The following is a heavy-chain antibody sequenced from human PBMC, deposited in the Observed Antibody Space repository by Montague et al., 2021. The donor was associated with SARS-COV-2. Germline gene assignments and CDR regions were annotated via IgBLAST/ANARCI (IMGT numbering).Heavy chain of an antibody. D-gene: IGHD4-23*01. CDR2: IKPDESEK. CDR1: GFTSSNIW. V-gene: IGHV3-7*01. J-gene: IGHJ6*02. Sequence: SLRLSCAASGFTSSNIWMSWVRQAPGKGLEWVANIKPDESEKHYVDSVKGRFSISRDNAKNSLYLQMDNLRAEDTAIYYCAKNGGAHGLDVWGQGTSVSVSS. CDR3: AKNGGAHGLDV.